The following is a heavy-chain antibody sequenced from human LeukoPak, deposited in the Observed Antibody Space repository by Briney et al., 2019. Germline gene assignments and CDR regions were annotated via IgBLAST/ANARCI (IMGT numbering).Heavy chain of an antibody. J-gene: IGHJ4*02. CDR1: GFSFSTYS. CDR2: ISPSSSPI. CDR3: ARARPSAAAGASYDY. Sequence: GGSLRLSCAASGFSFSTYSMTWVRQAPGKGLEWVSYISPSSSPIYYADSVKGRFTISRDNAKNSLYLQLNSLRAEDTAVYYCARARPSAAAGASYDYWGQGTLVTVSS. V-gene: IGHV3-48*04. D-gene: IGHD6-13*01.